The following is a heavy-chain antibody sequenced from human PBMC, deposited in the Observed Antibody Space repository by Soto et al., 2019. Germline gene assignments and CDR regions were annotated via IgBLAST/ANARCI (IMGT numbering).Heavy chain of an antibody. Sequence: GGSVRLSCAASGFTFSSYAMHWVRQAPGKGLEWVAVISYDGSNKYYADSVKGRFTISRDNSKNTLYLQMNSLRAEDTAVYYCARDQGPPATVVRGSFDYWGQGTLVTVSS. CDR3: ARDQGPPATVVRGSFDY. CDR2: ISYDGSNK. V-gene: IGHV3-30-3*01. J-gene: IGHJ4*02. D-gene: IGHD4-17*01. CDR1: GFTFSSYA.